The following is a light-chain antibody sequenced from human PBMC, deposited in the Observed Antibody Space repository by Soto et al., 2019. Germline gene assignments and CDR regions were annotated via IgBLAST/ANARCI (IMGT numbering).Light chain of an antibody. J-gene: IGLJ2*01. CDR1: SSNIGSNH. CDR2: RSD. Sequence: QSVLTQPPSTSGTPGPRVTLSCSGSSSNIGSNHVYWYQQFPGMAPKLLMYRSDQRPTGVPDRFSGSKSGTSASLAISGLRSDDEADYYCSARDDSLSGVVFGGGTKLTVL. CDR3: SARDDSLSGVV. V-gene: IGLV1-47*01.